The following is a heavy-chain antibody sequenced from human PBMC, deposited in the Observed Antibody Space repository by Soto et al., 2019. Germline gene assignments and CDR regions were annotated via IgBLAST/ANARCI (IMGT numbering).Heavy chain of an antibody. CDR3: AKTGQYSSGWYFPY. J-gene: IGHJ4*02. Sequence: GGSLRLSCAAPGFTFSTYGMHWVRQAPGKGLEWVALIWNHGREDSYADSVKGRFTISRDNSKNTLYLQMNSLRAEDTAVYYCAKTGQYSSGWYFPYWGQGTLVTVSS. CDR1: GFTFSTYG. CDR2: IWNHGRED. D-gene: IGHD6-19*01. V-gene: IGHV3-30*02.